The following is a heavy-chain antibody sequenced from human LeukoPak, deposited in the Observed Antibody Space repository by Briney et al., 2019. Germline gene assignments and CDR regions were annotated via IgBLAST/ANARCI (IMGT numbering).Heavy chain of an antibody. D-gene: IGHD3-9*01. CDR1: GFTFSSHA. Sequence: GGSPRLSCAASGFTFSSHAMSWVRQAPGEGLEWVSVISGSGGSTYYADSVKGRFSISKDNSKNTLYLQMNSLRPEDTAVYYCAKAYRPYEILTGADYWGQGTLVTASS. J-gene: IGHJ4*02. CDR2: ISGSGGST. CDR3: AKAYRPYEILTGADY. V-gene: IGHV3-23*01.